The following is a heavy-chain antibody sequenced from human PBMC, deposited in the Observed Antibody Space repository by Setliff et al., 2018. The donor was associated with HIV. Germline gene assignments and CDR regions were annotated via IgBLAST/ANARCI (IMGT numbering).Heavy chain of an antibody. V-gene: IGHV1-2*06. CDR2: INPNSGCT. CDR3: AREGSSGWHFDY. CDR1: GYTFTGYY. J-gene: IGHJ4*02. D-gene: IGHD6-19*01. Sequence: GASVKVSCKASGYTFTGYYMHWVRQAPGQGLEWMGRINPNSGCTNYAQKFQGRVTMTRDTSISTAYMELSRLRSDDTAVYYCAREGSSGWHFDYWGQGTLVTVSS.